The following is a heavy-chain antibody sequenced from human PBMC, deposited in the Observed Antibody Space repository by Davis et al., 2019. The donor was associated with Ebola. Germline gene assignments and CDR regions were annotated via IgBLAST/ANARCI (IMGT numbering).Heavy chain of an antibody. CDR1: GYTFTSYG. D-gene: IGHD1-26*01. CDR2: INPHNGNT. J-gene: IGHJ4*02. CDR3: ARGLSEIVGATDY. Sequence: ASVKVSCKASGYTFTSYGITWVRQAPGQGLEWMGWINPHNGNTNYAQKFQGRVTMTTDTSTRTAYMELRSLRSDDTAVYYCARGLSEIVGATDYWGQGTLVTVSS. V-gene: IGHV1-18*04.